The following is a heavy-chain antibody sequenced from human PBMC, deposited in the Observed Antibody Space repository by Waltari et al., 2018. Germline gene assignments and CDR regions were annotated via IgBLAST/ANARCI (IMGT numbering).Heavy chain of an antibody. CDR2: INPNSGGT. D-gene: IGHD3-3*01. CDR3: ARAPPNYDFWSGYLDY. V-gene: IGHV1-2*06. J-gene: IGHJ4*02. Sequence: QVQLVQSGAEVKKPGASVKVSCKASGYTFTGYYMHWVRQAPGQGLEWMGRINPNSGGTNYAQKFQGRVTMTRDTSISTAYMELSRLRSDDTAVYYCARAPPNYDFWSGYLDYWGQGTLVTVSS. CDR1: GYTFTGYY.